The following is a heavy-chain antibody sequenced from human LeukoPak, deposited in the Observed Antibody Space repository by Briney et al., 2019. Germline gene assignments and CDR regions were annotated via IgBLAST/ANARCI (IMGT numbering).Heavy chain of an antibody. Sequence: SETLSLTCTVSGGSISSYYWSWIRQPAGKGLEWIGRIYTSGSTNYNPSLKSRVTMSVDTSKNQFSLKLSSVTAADTAVYYCAHFLAAALYIDYWGQGTLVTVSS. V-gene: IGHV4-4*07. CDR3: AHFLAAALYIDY. CDR1: GGSISSYY. J-gene: IGHJ4*02. CDR2: IYTSGST. D-gene: IGHD6-13*01.